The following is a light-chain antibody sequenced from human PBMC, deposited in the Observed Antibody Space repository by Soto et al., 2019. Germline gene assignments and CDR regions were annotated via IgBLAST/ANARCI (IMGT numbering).Light chain of an antibody. CDR2: DAS. CDR3: QHYNKAPWT. Sequence: VPMTQSPSSLSASVGDRVTITCRASQDVYTFLAWYRQRPGRAPELLIYDASTWQAGVPSRFSGDGFGTHFIHTSSSLQPEDVATYYCQHYNKAPWTFGQGTKV. J-gene: IGKJ1*01. V-gene: IGKV1-27*01. CDR1: QDVYTF.